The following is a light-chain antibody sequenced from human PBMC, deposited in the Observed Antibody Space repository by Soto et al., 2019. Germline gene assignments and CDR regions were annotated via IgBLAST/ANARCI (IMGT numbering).Light chain of an antibody. CDR3: SSYAGSNNPWV. J-gene: IGLJ3*02. CDR1: SGDVGRYNY. CDR2: EVS. V-gene: IGLV2-8*01. Sequence: QSALTQPPSASGSPGQSVTISCTGTSGDVGRYNYVSWYQQHPGKAPKLMIYEVSKRPSGVPDRFSGSKSGNTASLTVSGLQAEDEADYYCSSYAGSNNPWVFGGGTKLTVL.